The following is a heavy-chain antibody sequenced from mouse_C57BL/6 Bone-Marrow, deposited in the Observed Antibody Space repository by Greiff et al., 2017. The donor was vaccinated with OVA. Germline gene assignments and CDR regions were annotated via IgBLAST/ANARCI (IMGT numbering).Heavy chain of an antibody. CDR3: VRHGNPAMDY. Sequence: GGGLVQPKGSLKLPCAASGFSFNTYAMNWVRQAPGKGLEWVARIRSKSNNYATYYADSVKDRFTISRDDSESMLYLQMNNLKTEDAAMYYCVRHGNPAMDYWGQGTSVTVSS. CDR2: IRSKSNNYAT. D-gene: IGHD2-1*01. CDR1: GFSFNTYA. J-gene: IGHJ4*01. V-gene: IGHV10-1*01.